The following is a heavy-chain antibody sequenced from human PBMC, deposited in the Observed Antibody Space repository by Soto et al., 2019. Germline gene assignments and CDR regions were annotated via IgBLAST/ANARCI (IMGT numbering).Heavy chain of an antibody. Sequence: QVQLVQSGAEGKKPGSSVKVSCKASGGTFSSYSINWVRQAPGQGLEWMGESIPIFGTANYAQKFQGRVTITADESTSTAYMELSSLRSEDTAVYYCARDGGRHSGGIDYCGQGTLVTVCS. CDR1: GGTFSSYS. J-gene: IGHJ4*02. CDR2: SIPIFGTA. D-gene: IGHD1-26*01. V-gene: IGHV1-69*01. CDR3: ARDGGRHSGGIDY.